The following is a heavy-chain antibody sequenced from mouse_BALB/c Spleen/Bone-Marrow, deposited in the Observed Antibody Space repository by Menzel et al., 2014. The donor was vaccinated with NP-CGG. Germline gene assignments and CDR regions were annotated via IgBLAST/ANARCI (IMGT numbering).Heavy chain of an antibody. J-gene: IGHJ2*01. CDR2: IYPGDGDT. D-gene: IGHD2-10*02. CDR1: GYAFSSYW. V-gene: IGHV1-80*01. Sequence: VQLQQSGAELVRPGSSVKISCKASGYAFSSYWMNWVKQRPGQGLEWIGQIYPGDGDTNYNGKFKGKATLTADKSSSTDYMQLSSLTSEDSAVYFCARQYGNYFDYWGQGTTLTVSS. CDR3: ARQYGNYFDY.